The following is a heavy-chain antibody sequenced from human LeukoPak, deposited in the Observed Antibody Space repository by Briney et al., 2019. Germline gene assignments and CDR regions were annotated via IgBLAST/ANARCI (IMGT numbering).Heavy chain of an antibody. Sequence: GGSLRLSCAASGFTFSDYYMSWIRQAPGKGLECVSYISSSGSTIYYGDSVKGRFTISRDNAKNSLYLQMNSLRAEDTAVYYCARSLVLPAFSPFDYWGQGTLVTVSS. J-gene: IGHJ4*02. CDR3: ARSLVLPAFSPFDY. CDR2: ISSSGSTI. V-gene: IGHV3-11*04. CDR1: GFTFSDYY. D-gene: IGHD2-2*01.